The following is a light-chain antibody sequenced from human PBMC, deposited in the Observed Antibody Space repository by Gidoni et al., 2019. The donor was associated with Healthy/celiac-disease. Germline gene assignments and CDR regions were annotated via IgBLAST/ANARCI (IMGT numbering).Light chain of an antibody. CDR3: CSYAGSYTHVV. J-gene: IGLJ2*01. CDR1: SSDVGGYNS. Sequence: QSARTQPRSVSGSPGQSVTISCTGTSSDVGGYNSVSWYQQHPGKAHKLMIYDVSKRPSGVPDHFSGSKSGNTASLTISGLQAEDEADYYCCSYAGSYTHVVFGGGTKLTVL. V-gene: IGLV2-11*01. CDR2: DVS.